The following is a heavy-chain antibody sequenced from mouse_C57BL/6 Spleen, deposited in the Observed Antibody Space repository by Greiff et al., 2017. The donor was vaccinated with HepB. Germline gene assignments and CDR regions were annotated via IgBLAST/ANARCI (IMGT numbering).Heavy chain of an antibody. Sequence: VQLQQSDAELVKPGASVKISCKVSGYTFTDHTIHWMKQRPEQGLEWIGYIYPRDGSTKYNEKFKGKATLTADKSSSTAYMQLNSLTSEDSAVYFCASRIYGSSYDYAMDYWGQGTSVTVSS. D-gene: IGHD1-1*01. CDR1: GYTFTDHT. CDR2: IYPRDGST. CDR3: ASRIYGSSYDYAMDY. V-gene: IGHV1-78*01. J-gene: IGHJ4*01.